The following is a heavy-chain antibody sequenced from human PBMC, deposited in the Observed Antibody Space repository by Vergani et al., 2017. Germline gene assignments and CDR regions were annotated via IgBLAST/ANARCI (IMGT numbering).Heavy chain of an antibody. D-gene: IGHD3-10*01. CDR3: ARARITMVRGALDY. CDR2: ITHSGST. CDR1: GGSFSGYY. V-gene: IGHV4-34*01. J-gene: IGHJ4*02. Sequence: QVQLQQWGAGLLKPSETLSLTCAVYGGSFSGYYWSWIRQPPGKGLEWIGEITHSGSTNYNPSLKSRVTISVDTSKNQFSLKLSSVTAADTAVYYCARARITMVRGALDYWGQGTLVTVSS.